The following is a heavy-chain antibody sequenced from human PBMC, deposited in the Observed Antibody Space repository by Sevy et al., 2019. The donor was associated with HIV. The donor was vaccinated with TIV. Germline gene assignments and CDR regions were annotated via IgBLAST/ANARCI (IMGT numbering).Heavy chain of an antibody. CDR1: GFTFTYAW. Sequence: GGSLRLSCAASGFTFTYAWMTWVRQAPGKGLEWVGRIKSKADGGTTDYAEPVKGRFTISRDDSKNTLYLQMNSLKTEDTAAYYCSTDPIIVLLVTHGMDVWGQGTTVTVSS. D-gene: IGHD2-8*02. V-gene: IGHV3-15*01. J-gene: IGHJ6*02. CDR2: IKSKADGGTT. CDR3: STDPIIVLLVTHGMDV.